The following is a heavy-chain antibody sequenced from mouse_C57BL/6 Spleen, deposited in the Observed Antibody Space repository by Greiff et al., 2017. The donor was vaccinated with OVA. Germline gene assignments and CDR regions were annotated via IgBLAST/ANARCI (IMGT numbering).Heavy chain of an antibody. D-gene: IGHD1-1*01. Sequence: QVQLQQSGPELVKPGASVKISCKASGYAFSSSWMNWVKQRPGKGLEWIGRIYPGDGDTNYNGKFKGKATLTADKSSGTAYMQLSSLTSEDSAVYFCARSGLRSSWFAYWGQGTLVTVSA. V-gene: IGHV1-82*01. CDR1: GYAFSSSW. J-gene: IGHJ3*01. CDR3: ARSGLRSSWFAY. CDR2: IYPGDGDT.